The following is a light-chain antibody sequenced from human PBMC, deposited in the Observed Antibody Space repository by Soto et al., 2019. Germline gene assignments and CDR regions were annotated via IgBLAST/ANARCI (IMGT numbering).Light chain of an antibody. CDR1: SSNIGADYN. CDR3: QSYDSNLSGYV. Sequence: QLVLTQPPSVSGAPGQRVTISCTGSSSNIGADYNVHWYQQVPGRAPKVLIYDNTNRPSGVPDRFSGSRSGSSASLAITGLQAEDESDYYCQSYDSNLSGYVFGTGTKVTVL. V-gene: IGLV1-40*01. CDR2: DNT. J-gene: IGLJ1*01.